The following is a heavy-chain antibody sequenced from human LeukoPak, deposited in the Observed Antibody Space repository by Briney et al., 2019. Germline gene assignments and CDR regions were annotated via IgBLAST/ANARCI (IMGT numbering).Heavy chain of an antibody. V-gene: IGHV4-38-2*02. CDR3: AREGVVAGYYYYYGMDV. D-gene: IGHD2-15*01. CDR1: GYPISSGYY. Sequence: PSETLSLTCTVSGYPISSGYYWGWIRQPPGKGLEWIGSGYHIGSTYFNPSLRSRVTISVDTSKNQFSLKLSSVTAADTAVYYCAREGVVAGYYYYYGMDVWGQGTTVTVSS. J-gene: IGHJ6*02. CDR2: GYHIGST.